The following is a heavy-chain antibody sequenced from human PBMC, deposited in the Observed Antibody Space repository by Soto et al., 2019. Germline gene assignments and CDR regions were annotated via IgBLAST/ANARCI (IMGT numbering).Heavy chain of an antibody. J-gene: IGHJ5*02. V-gene: IGHV4-30-4*01. CDR1: GDFIGSGDYY. CDR2: IYKTGKT. D-gene: IGHD6-6*01. CDR3: ARSLGSSSGYFDP. Sequence: SEPLSPTFDVSGDFIGSGDYYWTWIRQPPGQGLDYIGYIYKTGKTYYIPSLKILPFIALDKSKSQFFRRLTSVAAADTAMYYCARSLGSSSGYFDPWGQGTLVTVSS.